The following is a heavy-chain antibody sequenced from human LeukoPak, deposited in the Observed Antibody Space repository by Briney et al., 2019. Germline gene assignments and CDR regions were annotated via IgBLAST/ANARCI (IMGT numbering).Heavy chain of an antibody. CDR3: ASSLGYCSGGSCYSMKLYY. Sequence: GGSLRLSCAASGFTFSTYAMSWVRQIPGKGLEWVSAISGSDDGTYYADSVKGRFTISRDNAKNSLYLQMNSLRAEDTALYYCASSLGYCSGGSCYSMKLYYWGQGTLVTVSS. CDR2: ISGSDDGT. V-gene: IGHV3-23*01. J-gene: IGHJ4*02. CDR1: GFTFSTYA. D-gene: IGHD2-15*01.